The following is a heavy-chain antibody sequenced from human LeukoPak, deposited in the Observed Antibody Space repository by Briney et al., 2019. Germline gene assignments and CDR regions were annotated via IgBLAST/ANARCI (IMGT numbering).Heavy chain of an antibody. CDR3: ARGRHSSG. Sequence: PGGSLRLSCAASGFTFSSYEMNWVRQAPGKGLEWVSYISSDGYTMYYADSVKGRFTISRDNAKNSLSLQMNSLRAEDTAVYYCARGRHSSGWGEGTLVTVS. CDR2: ISSDGYTM. V-gene: IGHV3-48*03. CDR1: GFTFSSYE. D-gene: IGHD6-19*01. J-gene: IGHJ4*02.